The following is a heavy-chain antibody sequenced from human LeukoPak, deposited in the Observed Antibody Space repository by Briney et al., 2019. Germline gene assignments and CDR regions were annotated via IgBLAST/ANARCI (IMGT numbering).Heavy chain of an antibody. CDR1: GFTFSSYS. V-gene: IGHV3-48*02. Sequence: GGSLRLSCAASGFTFSSYSMNWVRQAPGKGLEWVSYISSSSSTIYYADSVKGRFTISRDNAKNSLYLQMNSLGDEDTAVYYCARGGPQYYYYYYYMDVWGKGTTVTVSS. D-gene: IGHD1-26*01. CDR3: ARGGPQYYYYYYYMDV. J-gene: IGHJ6*03. CDR2: ISSSSSTI.